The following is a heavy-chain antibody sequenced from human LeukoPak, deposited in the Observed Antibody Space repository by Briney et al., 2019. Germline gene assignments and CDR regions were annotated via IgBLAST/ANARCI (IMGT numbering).Heavy chain of an antibody. D-gene: IGHD3-22*01. J-gene: IGHJ4*02. CDR2: VKQDGSAK. Sequence: GGSLRLSCVASGFTFTNYWMSWVRQAPGKGLEWVANVKQDGSAKYYVDSVKGRFTISRDNAKNSLYLQMNSLRADDTAVYYCAKYESGVVPRRYFDYWGQGTLVTVSS. V-gene: IGHV3-7*01. CDR1: GFTFTNYW. CDR3: AKYESGVVPRRYFDY.